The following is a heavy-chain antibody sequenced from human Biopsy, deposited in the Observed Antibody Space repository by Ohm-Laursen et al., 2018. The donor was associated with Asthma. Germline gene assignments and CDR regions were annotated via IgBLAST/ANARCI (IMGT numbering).Heavy chain of an antibody. CDR3: ARLADCSGGACYSYGWFDP. V-gene: IGHV4-59*13. CDR1: GDSISSYH. J-gene: IGHJ5*02. D-gene: IGHD2-15*01. Sequence: TLSLTCTVSGDSISSYHWSWIRQPPGKGLEWIGYVFYGGATNYNPSLKSRITMSVDTSKNRMFLELTSVTPADTAVYYCARLADCSGGACYSYGWFDPWGQGTRVTVSS. CDR2: VFYGGAT.